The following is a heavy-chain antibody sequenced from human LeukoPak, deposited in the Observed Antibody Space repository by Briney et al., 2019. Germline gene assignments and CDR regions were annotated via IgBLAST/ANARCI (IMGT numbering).Heavy chain of an antibody. D-gene: IGHD3-3*01. V-gene: IGHV4-39*01. CDR1: GGSISSSSYY. Sequence: SETLSLTCIVSGGSISSSSYYWGWIRQPPGKGLEWIGSIYYSGSTYYNPSLKSRVTISVDTSKNQFSLKLSSVTAADTAVYYCARQRFLEWLLWGQGTLVTVSS. CDR3: ARQRFLEWLL. J-gene: IGHJ4*02. CDR2: IYYSGST.